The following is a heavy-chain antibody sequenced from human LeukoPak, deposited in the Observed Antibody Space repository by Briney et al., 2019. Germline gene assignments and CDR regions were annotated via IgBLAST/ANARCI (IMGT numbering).Heavy chain of an antibody. CDR3: ARDRSLLTYYYDSSGYYDAFDI. J-gene: IGHJ3*02. CDR2: ISYDGSNK. CDR1: GFTFSSYA. V-gene: IGHV3-30-3*01. D-gene: IGHD3-22*01. Sequence: PGGPLRLSCAASGFTFSSYAMHWVRQAPGKGLEWVAVISYDGSNKYYADSVKGRFTISRDNSKNTLSLQMNSLRTEDTAVYYCARDRSLLTYYYDSSGYYDAFDIWGQGTMVTVSS.